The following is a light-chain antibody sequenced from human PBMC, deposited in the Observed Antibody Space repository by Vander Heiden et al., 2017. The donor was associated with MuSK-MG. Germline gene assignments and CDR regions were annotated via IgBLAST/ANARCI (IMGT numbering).Light chain of an antibody. CDR2: GAS. CDR3: GQDASWYP. Sequence: EIVLTQSPGTLSLSPGERVTLSCRASQSVSSSFLAWYQQKRGQAPRLLIYGASSRATGIPARLNGSGSGTDFTRTMSSLEPEDFAVYYCGQDASWYPFGQGTKMEIK. V-gene: IGKV3-20*01. J-gene: IGKJ2*01. CDR1: QSVSSSF.